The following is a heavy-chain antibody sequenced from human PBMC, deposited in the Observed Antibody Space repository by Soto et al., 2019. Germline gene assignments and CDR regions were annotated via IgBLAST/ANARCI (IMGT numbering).Heavy chain of an antibody. J-gene: IGHJ4*02. CDR3: GQRLGSRGSFDS. Sequence: ESGPTLVNPKETLKLTCSLSGFSLTTSGVGVGWIRQRPGKAPWWLALIYWNGESRYSPSQKSRLTITKDTSKKQVVLTMNNMEPADTATLYCGQRLGSRGSFDSRGKGYLGTVAT. CDR2: IYWNGES. V-gene: IGHV2-5*01. CDR1: GFSLTTSGVG.